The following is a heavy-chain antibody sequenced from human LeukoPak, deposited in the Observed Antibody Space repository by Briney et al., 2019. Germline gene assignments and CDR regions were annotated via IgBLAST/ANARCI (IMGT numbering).Heavy chain of an antibody. CDR2: IYYSGST. V-gene: IGHV4-31*03. CDR3: ARPSTGSGWYVPWFDP. D-gene: IGHD6-19*01. Sequence: SETLSLTCTVSGGSISSGGYYWSWIRQHPGKGLEWIGCIYYSGSTYYNPSLKSRVTISVDTSKNQFSLKLSSVTAADTAVYYCARPSTGSGWYVPWFDPWGQGTLVTVSS. CDR1: GGSISSGGYY. J-gene: IGHJ5*02.